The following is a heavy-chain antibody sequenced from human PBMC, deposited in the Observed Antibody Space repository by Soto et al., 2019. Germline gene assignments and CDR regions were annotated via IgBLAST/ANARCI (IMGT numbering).Heavy chain of an antibody. J-gene: IGHJ4*02. V-gene: IGHV4-4*07. Sequence: PSETLSLTGTVAGGAISSYYGSWIRQPAWKVLECIGRIYTIGSTNYNPSLKSQVTMSVDTSKTPFSRKLSSVTAAAPAVYYCARDGGRGYDFWRGYDYWGQGTLVTVSS. D-gene: IGHD3-3*01. CDR2: IYTIGST. CDR3: ARDGGRGYDFWRGYDY. CDR1: GGAISSYY.